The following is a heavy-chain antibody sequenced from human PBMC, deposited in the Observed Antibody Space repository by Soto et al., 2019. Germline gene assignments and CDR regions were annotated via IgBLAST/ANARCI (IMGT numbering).Heavy chain of an antibody. CDR2: IYSDGKT. J-gene: IGHJ4*02. CDR1: GITVSTNY. V-gene: IGHV3-53*02. D-gene: IGHD3-22*01. Sequence: EVQLVETGGGLIQPGGSLRLSCAASGITVSTNYMSWVRQAPGKGLEWVSVIYSDGKTFYADSVKGRFTISRDNSQNTGATQRKSRRADDTAVFYCGGDGGGGYYDSSGYMGVWGQGTLVTVSS. CDR3: GGDGGGGYYDSSGYMGV.